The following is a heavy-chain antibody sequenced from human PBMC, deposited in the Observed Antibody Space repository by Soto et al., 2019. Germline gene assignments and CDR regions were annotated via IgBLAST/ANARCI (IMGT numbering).Heavy chain of an antibody. CDR2: ISSNGART. J-gene: IGHJ4*02. CDR3: AKDHHTTIPVASDF. D-gene: IGHD6-19*01. CDR1: WVTFVDCA. Sequence: XSQRLGNKGCWVTFVDCAGNWILQTPGKGLEWVSNISSNGARTYYAASVKGRFTISRDNSKNTLYLQMNSLRTEDTAIYYSAKDHHTTIPVASDFCGQATLLPVSS. V-gene: IGHV3-23*01.